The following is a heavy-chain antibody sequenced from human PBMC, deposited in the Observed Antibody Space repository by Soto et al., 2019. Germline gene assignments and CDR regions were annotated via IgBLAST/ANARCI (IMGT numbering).Heavy chain of an antibody. CDR1: GFIFSDHY. J-gene: IGHJ1*01. CDR3: ARAPPVGSTASHH. V-gene: IGHV3-72*01. D-gene: IGHD1-26*01. CDR2: IRNRAYGYNT. Sequence: EVQLVESGGGLVQPGGSLRLSCVASGFIFSDHYMDWVRQAPGKGLEWVGRIRNRAYGYNTEYAASVKGRFTISRDDSKNTLYLQMNSLKTEDTDIYYCARAPPVGSTASHHWGQGTLVTVSS.